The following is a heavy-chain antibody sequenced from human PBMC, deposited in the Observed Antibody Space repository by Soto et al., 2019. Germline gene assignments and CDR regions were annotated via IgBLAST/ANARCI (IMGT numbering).Heavy chain of an antibody. CDR3: AREPRYCRGGSCSITGDAYEI. J-gene: IGHJ3*02. CDR1: GFIVSDTY. Sequence: GGSLRLSCTASGFIVSDTYVNWVRQAPGKGLEWVSVISNRGDTHYADSVRGRFSLSRDISDNTLHLQMNNLRVEDTAVYYCAREPRYCRGGSCSITGDAYEIWGQGTMVPVSS. D-gene: IGHD2-15*01. CDR2: ISNRGDT. V-gene: IGHV3-66*01.